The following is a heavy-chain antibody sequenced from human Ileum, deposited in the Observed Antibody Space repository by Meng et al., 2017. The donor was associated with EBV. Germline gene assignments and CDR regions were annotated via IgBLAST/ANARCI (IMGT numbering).Heavy chain of an antibody. D-gene: IGHD3-10*01. V-gene: IGHV1-2*06. CDR1: GYTFTGYY. CDR2: INGNSGGT. CDR3: ARDQYYASGTKDY. J-gene: IGHJ4*02. Sequence: VLRWQSGAEVKNPGASVKASCKASGYTFTGYYIHWVRQAPGQGLEWMGRINGNSGGTDYARKFRGRVTMTRDTSISTAYMELSGLRSDDTAIYYCARDQYYASGTKDYWGQGTLVTVSS.